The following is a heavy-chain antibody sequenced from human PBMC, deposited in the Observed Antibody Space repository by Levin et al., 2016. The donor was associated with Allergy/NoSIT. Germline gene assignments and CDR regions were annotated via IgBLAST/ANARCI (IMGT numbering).Heavy chain of an antibody. CDR3: ARLTSYTNHFDY. V-gene: IGHV4-59*01. J-gene: IGHJ4*02. Sequence: SETLSLTCTVSGGSISSYYWNWIRQPPGKGLEWIGYIYSSGSTNYSPSLRSRVTISLDTSKSQISLKLSSVTAADTAVYYCARLTSYTNHFDYWGQGTLVTVSS. CDR1: GGSISSYY. CDR2: IYSSGST. D-gene: IGHD4-11*01.